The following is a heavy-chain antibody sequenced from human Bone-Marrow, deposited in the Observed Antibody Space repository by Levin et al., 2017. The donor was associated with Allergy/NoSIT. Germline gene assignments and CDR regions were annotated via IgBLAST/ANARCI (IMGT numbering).Heavy chain of an antibody. CDR3: ARVGAYCSGGSCYGRYYYYYYMDV. J-gene: IGHJ6*03. CDR2: IWYDGSNK. CDR1: GFTFSSYG. Sequence: GESLKISCAASGFTFSSYGMHWVRQAPGKGLEWVAVIWYDGSNKYYADSVKGRFTISRDNSKNTLYLQMNSLRAEDTAVYYCARVGAYCSGGSCYGRYYYYYYMDVWGKGTTVTVSS. D-gene: IGHD2-15*01. V-gene: IGHV3-33*01.